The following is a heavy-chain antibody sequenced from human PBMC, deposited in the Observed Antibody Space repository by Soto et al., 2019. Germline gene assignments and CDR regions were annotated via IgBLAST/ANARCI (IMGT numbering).Heavy chain of an antibody. CDR3: ARIPRYSFPTSDDLDS. Sequence: QVQLVQSGAEVRKPGSSVQVSCKASGGTFYTYTFSWVRQAPGQGLEWMGSITPIYPTTNYAEKFQGRLTVTADGSTKTTYMELTSLTSEDTAVYYCARIPRYSFPTSDDLDSWGQGTLVTVCS. D-gene: IGHD5-18*01. V-gene: IGHV1-69*15. J-gene: IGHJ4*02. CDR1: GGTFYTYT. CDR2: ITPIYPTT.